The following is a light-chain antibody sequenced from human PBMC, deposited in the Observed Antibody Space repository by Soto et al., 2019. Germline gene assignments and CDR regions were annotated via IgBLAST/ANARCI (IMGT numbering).Light chain of an antibody. J-gene: IGKJ1*01. V-gene: IGKV3-15*01. CDR3: LQYNNWPPETWT. CDR1: QSVSSN. Sequence: EIVMTQSPATLSVSPGERATLSCRASQSVSSNLAWYQHRPGQAPRLLINGASTRATGIPGRFSGSGSGIEFTLTISSLQSEDIAVYFCLQYNNWPPETWTFGPGTKVEIK. CDR2: GAS.